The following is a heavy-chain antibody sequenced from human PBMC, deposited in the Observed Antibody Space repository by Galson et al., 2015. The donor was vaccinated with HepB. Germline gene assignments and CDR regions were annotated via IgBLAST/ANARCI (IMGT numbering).Heavy chain of an antibody. D-gene: IGHD3-10*01. CDR1: EFILSMYW. J-gene: IGHJ6*02. Sequence: SLRLSCAASEFILSMYWMNWVRQAPGKGLEWVANIKEDGSEKNYVDSVKGRFTIARDNAQNSLYLQMNRLRAADTAVYYGARVKRGAWYSFSDYGMDVGGRGTTGTVSS. V-gene: IGHV3-7*05. CDR3: ARVKRGAWYSFSDYGMDV. CDR2: IKEDGSEK.